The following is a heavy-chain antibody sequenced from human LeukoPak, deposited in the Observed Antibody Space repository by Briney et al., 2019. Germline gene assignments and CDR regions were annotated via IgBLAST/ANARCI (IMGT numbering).Heavy chain of an antibody. Sequence: PGGSLRLSCAASGFTVSSNYMSWVRQAPGKGLEWVSVIYSGGSTYYADSVKGRFTISRGNSKNTLYLQMNSLRAEDTAVYYCARVGSWFGELSGDYWGQGTQVTASS. CDR1: GFTVSSNY. J-gene: IGHJ4*02. V-gene: IGHV3-66*01. D-gene: IGHD3-10*01. CDR2: IYSGGST. CDR3: ARVGSWFGELSGDY.